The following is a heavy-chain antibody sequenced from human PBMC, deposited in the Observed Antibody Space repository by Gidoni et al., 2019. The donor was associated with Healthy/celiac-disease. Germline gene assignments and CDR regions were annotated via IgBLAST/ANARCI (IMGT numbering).Heavy chain of an antibody. D-gene: IGHD6-19*01. V-gene: IGHV3-43*01. Sequence: EVQLVESGGVVVQPGGSRRLSCAASGVTCDDYTMHWVRQGPGKGLEWVSLISWDGGSTYYADSVKGLFTISRDNSKNSLYLQMNSLRTEDTALYYCAKSDVDIAVAGVDYWGQGTLVTVSS. J-gene: IGHJ4*02. CDR3: AKSDVDIAVAGVDY. CDR2: ISWDGGST. CDR1: GVTCDDYT.